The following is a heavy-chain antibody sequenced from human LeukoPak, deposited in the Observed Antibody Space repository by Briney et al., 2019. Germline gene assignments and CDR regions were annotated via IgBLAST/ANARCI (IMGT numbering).Heavy chain of an antibody. Sequence: ASVKVSCMASGYTFTSYDINWVRQATGQGLEWMGWMNPNSGNTGYAQKFQGRVTMTRNTSISTAYMELSSLRSEDTPVYYCARGMRIVATITAYYFDYWGQGTLVTVSS. CDR1: GYTFTSYD. J-gene: IGHJ4*02. V-gene: IGHV1-8*01. CDR2: MNPNSGNT. CDR3: ARGMRIVATITAYYFDY. D-gene: IGHD5-12*01.